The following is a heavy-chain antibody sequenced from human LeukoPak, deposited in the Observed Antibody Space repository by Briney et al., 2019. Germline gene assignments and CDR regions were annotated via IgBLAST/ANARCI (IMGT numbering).Heavy chain of an antibody. V-gene: IGHV1-46*01. CDR2: INPSGGST. Sequence: GASVKVSCKASGYTFTSYYMHWVRQAPGQGLEWMGIINPSGGSTSYAQKFQGRVTMTRDTSTSTGYMELSSLRSEDTAVYYCAREGSDYYDFWSGYSPKFDYWGQGTLVTVSS. D-gene: IGHD3-3*01. J-gene: IGHJ4*02. CDR1: GYTFTSYY. CDR3: AREGSDYYDFWSGYSPKFDY.